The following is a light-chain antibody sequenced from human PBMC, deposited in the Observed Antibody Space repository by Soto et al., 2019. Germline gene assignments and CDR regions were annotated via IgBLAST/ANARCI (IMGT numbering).Light chain of an antibody. V-gene: IGKV3-11*01. CDR2: DAS. J-gene: IGKJ4*01. CDR1: QSVGSY. Sequence: EIVLTQSPATLSLSPGDIATLSCRASQSVGSYLGWYQQRPGQSPRLLIYDASNRATGIPARFRGSGSGTDFTLTISSLEPEDFAVYYGQQRSDWPSTFGGGTKVEIK. CDR3: QQRSDWPST.